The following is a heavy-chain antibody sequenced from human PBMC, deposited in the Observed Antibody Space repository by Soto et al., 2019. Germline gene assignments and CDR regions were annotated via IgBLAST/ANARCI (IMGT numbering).Heavy chain of an antibody. CDR3: ARRAAGTEAYAFDI. CDR1: GYTFINYY. Sequence: ASVKVSCKASGYTFINYYMHWVRQAPGQGLEWMGWISAYNGNTNYAQKLQGRVTMTTDTSTSTAYMELRSLRSDDTAVYYCARRAAGTEAYAFDIWGQGTMVTVSS. V-gene: IGHV1-18*01. J-gene: IGHJ3*02. CDR2: ISAYNGNT. D-gene: IGHD1-7*01.